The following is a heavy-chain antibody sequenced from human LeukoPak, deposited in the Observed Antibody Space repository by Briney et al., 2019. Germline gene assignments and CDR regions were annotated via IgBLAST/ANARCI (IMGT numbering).Heavy chain of an antibody. CDR2: ISGSGGST. V-gene: IGHV3-23*01. D-gene: IGHD5-18*01. Sequence: GGSLRLSCAASGFIFSSYWMHWVRHAPGKGLEWVSAISGSGGSTYYADSVKGRFTISRDNSKNTLYLQMNSLRAEDTAVYYCAKENLRLWIQPDWGQGTLVTVSS. J-gene: IGHJ4*02. CDR1: GFIFSSYW. CDR3: AKENLRLWIQPD.